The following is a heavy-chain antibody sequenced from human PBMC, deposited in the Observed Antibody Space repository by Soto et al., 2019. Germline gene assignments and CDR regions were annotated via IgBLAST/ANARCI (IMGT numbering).Heavy chain of an antibody. CDR1: GGSISSGGYS. D-gene: IGHD1-7*01. J-gene: IGHJ4*02. V-gene: IGHV4-30-2*01. CDR3: AREHLGTAGYFDY. CDR2: IYHSGST. Sequence: TLSLTCAVSGGSISSGGYSWSWIRQPPGKGLEWIGYIYHSGSTYYNPALTGRVTVVVDRSNNQFSLKLSSVTSADTAVSYCAREHLGTAGYFDYWGQGTLVTVAS.